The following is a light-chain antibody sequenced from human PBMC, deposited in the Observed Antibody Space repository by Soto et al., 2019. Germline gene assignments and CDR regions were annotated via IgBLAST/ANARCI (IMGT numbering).Light chain of an antibody. CDR1: QSISGY. Sequence: DIQMTQSPSSLSVSVGDRVTITCRASQSISGYLNWYQQKPGKAPKLLIYAASSLQSGVPSRFSGSGSGTDFTLTISSLQPEDFATYYCQQSYSTPPTFGQGTKVEIK. V-gene: IGKV1-39*01. J-gene: IGKJ1*01. CDR3: QQSYSTPPT. CDR2: AAS.